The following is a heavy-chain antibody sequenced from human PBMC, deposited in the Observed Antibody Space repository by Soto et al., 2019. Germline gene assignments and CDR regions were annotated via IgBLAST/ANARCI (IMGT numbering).Heavy chain of an antibody. J-gene: IGHJ4*02. V-gene: IGHV4-39*01. CDR3: ATHPWYGSSWFWYMDY. CDR2: IYYSGST. Sequence: QLQLQESGPGLVKPSETLSLTCTVSGGSISSSSYYWGWIRQPPGKGLEWIGSIYYSGSTYYNPSLKSRVTISVDTSKNQFSLKLSSVTAADTAVYYCATHPWYGSSWFWYMDYWGQGTLVTVSS. D-gene: IGHD6-13*01. CDR1: GGSISSSSYY.